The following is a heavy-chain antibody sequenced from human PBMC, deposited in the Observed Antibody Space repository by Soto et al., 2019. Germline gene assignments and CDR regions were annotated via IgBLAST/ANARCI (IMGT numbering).Heavy chain of an antibody. CDR1: GGTSSSYA. D-gene: IGHD3-9*01. V-gene: IGHV1-69*06. J-gene: IGHJ6*02. CDR3: ARAEDYDILTGYARSLDV. Sequence: SVKVSCKASGGTSSSYAISWVRQAPGQGLEWMGGIIPIFGTANYAQKFQGRVTITADKSTSTAYMELSSLRSEDTAVYYCARAEDYDILTGYARSLDVWGQGTTVTVSS. CDR2: IIPIFGTA.